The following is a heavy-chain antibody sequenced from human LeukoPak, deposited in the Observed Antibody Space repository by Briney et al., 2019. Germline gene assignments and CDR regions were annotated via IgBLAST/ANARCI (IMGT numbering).Heavy chain of an antibody. V-gene: IGHV3-53*01. J-gene: IGHJ3*02. CDR1: GFTVSRNY. Sequence: PGGSLRLSCAASGFTVSRNYMTWVRQAPGKGLEWVSVIYRGGSTYYADSMKGRFTISRDNSKNTLYLQMNSLRAEDTAVYYCARAGPTGTNDAFDIWGQGTMVTVSS. D-gene: IGHD1-1*01. CDR3: ARAGPTGTNDAFDI. CDR2: IYRGGST.